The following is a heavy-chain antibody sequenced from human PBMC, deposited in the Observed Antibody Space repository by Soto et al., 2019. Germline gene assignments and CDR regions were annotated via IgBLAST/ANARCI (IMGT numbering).Heavy chain of an antibody. D-gene: IGHD3-3*01. J-gene: IGHJ4*02. CDR2: FYYTGGT. V-gene: IGHV4-39*01. Sequence: SETLSLTCTVSGASISSSRSYWGWVRQPPGKGLEWIVSFYYTGGTYSTYYNPSLKSRVTISVATSKSQSSLNLRSVTAADTAVYYCASPRQGNYDFLSGYYALDYWGQGTLVTVS. CDR3: ASPRQGNYDFLSGYYALDY. CDR1: GASISSSRSY.